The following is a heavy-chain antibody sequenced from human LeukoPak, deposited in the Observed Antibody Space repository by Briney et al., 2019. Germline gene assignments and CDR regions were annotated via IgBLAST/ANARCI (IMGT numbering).Heavy chain of an antibody. Sequence: GVSLRLSCAASGFTFSNAWMSWVRQAPGKGLEWVGRIKSKTDGGTTDYAAPVKGRFTISRDDSKNTLYLQMNSLKTEDTAVYYCTTSILEWLSFDYWGQGTLVTVSS. J-gene: IGHJ4*02. CDR3: TTSILEWLSFDY. CDR1: GFTFSNAW. V-gene: IGHV3-15*01. CDR2: IKSKTDGGTT. D-gene: IGHD3-3*01.